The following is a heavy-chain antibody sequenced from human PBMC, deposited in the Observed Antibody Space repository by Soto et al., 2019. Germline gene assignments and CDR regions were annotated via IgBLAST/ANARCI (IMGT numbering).Heavy chain of an antibody. J-gene: IGHJ4*02. V-gene: IGHV3-23*01. CDR3: AKDRKWELSGFDY. Sequence: GGSLRLSCAASGFTFSSYAMSWIRQAPGKGLEWVSAISGSGGSTYYADSVKGRFTISRDNSKNTLYLQMNSPRAEDTAVYYCAKDRKWELSGFDYWGQGTLVTVSS. D-gene: IGHD1-26*01. CDR2: ISGSGGST. CDR1: GFTFSSYA.